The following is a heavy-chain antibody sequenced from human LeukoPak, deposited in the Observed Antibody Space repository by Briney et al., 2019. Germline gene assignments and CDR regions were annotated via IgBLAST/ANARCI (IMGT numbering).Heavy chain of an antibody. V-gene: IGHV3-30*02. D-gene: IGHD2-2*01. Sequence: GGSLRLSCAASGFTFSSYGMHWVRQAPGKGLEWVAFIRYDGSNKYYADSVKGRFTISRDNSKNTLYLQMNSLRAEDTAVHYCAKSRVPAARMDVFDYWGQGTLVTVSS. CDR1: GFTFSSYG. J-gene: IGHJ4*02. CDR2: IRYDGSNK. CDR3: AKSRVPAARMDVFDY.